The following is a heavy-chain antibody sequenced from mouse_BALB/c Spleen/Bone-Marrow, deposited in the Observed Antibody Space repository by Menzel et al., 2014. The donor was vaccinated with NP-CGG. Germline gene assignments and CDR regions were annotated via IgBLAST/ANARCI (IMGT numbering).Heavy chain of an antibody. CDR2: ISSGSSPI. Sequence: EVQRVESGGGLVQPGGSQKLSCAASGFTFSSFGMHWVRQAPEKGLEWVAYISSGSSPIFYADTVKGRFTISRDNPKNTLFLQMTSLRSEDTAMYYCTRGGNWEDFDYWGQGTTLTVSS. CDR3: TRGGNWEDFDY. CDR1: GFTFSSFG. V-gene: IGHV5-17*02. D-gene: IGHD4-1*01. J-gene: IGHJ2*01.